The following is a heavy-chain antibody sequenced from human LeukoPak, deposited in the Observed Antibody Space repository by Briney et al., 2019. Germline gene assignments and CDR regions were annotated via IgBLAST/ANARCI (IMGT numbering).Heavy chain of an antibody. CDR2: IWYDGSNK. V-gene: IGHV3-33*06. J-gene: IGHJ6*03. Sequence: GGSLRLSCAASGFTFSSYGMHWVRQAPGKGLEWVAVIWYDGSNKYYADSVKGRFTISRDNSKNTLYLQMNSLRAEDTAVYYCAKDKYNFWSGSNYYYMDVWGKGTTVTVSS. CDR1: GFTFSSYG. D-gene: IGHD3-3*01. CDR3: AKDKYNFWSGSNYYYMDV.